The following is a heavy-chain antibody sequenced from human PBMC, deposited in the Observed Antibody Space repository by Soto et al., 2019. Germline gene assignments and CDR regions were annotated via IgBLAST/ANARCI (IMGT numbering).Heavy chain of an antibody. Sequence: GGSLRLSCSASGFTFSSYAMHWVRQAPGKGLEYVSAISSNGGSTYYADSVKGRFTISRDNSKNTLYLQMSSLRAEDTAVYYCVKDVEYYDSSGYTYDAFDIWGQGTMVTVSS. J-gene: IGHJ3*02. CDR3: VKDVEYYDSSGYTYDAFDI. D-gene: IGHD3-22*01. CDR1: GFTFSSYA. CDR2: ISSNGGST. V-gene: IGHV3-64D*06.